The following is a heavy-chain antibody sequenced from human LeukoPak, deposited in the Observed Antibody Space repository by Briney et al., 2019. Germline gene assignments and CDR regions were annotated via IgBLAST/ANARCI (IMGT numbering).Heavy chain of an antibody. CDR3: AKWGDYDVLTGYYVSDY. V-gene: IGHV3-23*01. J-gene: IGHJ4*02. CDR2: ITGSGGNT. Sequence: GGSLRLSCAASGFTFSNYAMSWVRRAPGKGLEWVSAITGSGGNTYYADSVKGRFTISRDNSKNTVFLQMNSLRAEDTAVYYCAKWGDYDVLTGYYVSDYWGPGTLVTVSS. CDR1: GFTFSNYA. D-gene: IGHD3-9*01.